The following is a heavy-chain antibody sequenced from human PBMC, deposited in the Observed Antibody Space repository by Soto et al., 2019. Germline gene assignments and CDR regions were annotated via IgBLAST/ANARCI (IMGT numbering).Heavy chain of an antibody. V-gene: IGHV4-38-2*01. CDR1: GYSISSGYS. CDR3: ASRGGVGAFDAFDI. D-gene: IGHD1-26*01. CDR2: IHQSAST. J-gene: IGHJ3*02. Sequence: SETLSLTCAVSGYSISSGYSRGWIRQPPGKGLEWIGSIHQSASTYYNPSLESRVAISVDTSRNQFCLRLSSVTAADTAVYYCASRGGVGAFDAFDIWGQGTMVTVSS.